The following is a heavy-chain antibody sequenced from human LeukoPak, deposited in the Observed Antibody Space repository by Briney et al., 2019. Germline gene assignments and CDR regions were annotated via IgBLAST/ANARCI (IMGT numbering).Heavy chain of an antibody. CDR2: ISSSSSYI. D-gene: IGHD6-19*01. CDR3: ARGPSGWYVRGAFDI. V-gene: IGHV3-21*01. CDR1: GFTFSSYS. Sequence: GGSLRLSCAASGFTFSSYSMNWVRQAPGKGLEWVSSISSSSSYIYYADSVKGRFTISGDNAKNSLYLQMNSLRAEDTAVYYCARGPSGWYVRGAFDIWGQGTMVTVSS. J-gene: IGHJ3*02.